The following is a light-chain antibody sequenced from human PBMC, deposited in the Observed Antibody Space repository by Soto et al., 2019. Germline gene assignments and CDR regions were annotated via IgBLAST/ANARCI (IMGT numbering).Light chain of an antibody. V-gene: IGKV3-11*01. J-gene: IGKJ3*01. CDR3: QQRSSWPPFT. CDR2: DAT. Sequence: EIVLTQSPATLSLSPGDKATLSCRASQNVRNYLAWYQQRPGQPPRLLIYDATNRATGIPVRFSGSGSGTDFTLTISSLEPEDFAVYYCQQRSSWPPFTFGPGTKVGFK. CDR1: QNVRNY.